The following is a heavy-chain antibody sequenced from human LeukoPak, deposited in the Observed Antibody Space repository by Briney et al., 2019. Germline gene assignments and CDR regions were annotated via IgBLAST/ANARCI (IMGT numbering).Heavy chain of an antibody. Sequence: PSETLSLTCTVSGGSISSYYWSWIRQPPGKGLEGIGYIYYSGSTKYNPSLKSRVNISVDKSKNQCSQKLSSVTAADTSVYYCASNYYGSGSLDYWGQGNLVTVSS. J-gene: IGHJ4*02. CDR1: GGSISSYY. CDR3: ASNYYGSGSLDY. CDR2: IYYSGST. V-gene: IGHV4-59*08. D-gene: IGHD3-10*01.